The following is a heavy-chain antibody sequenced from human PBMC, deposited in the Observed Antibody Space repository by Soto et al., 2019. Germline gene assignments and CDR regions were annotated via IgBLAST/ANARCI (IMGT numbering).Heavy chain of an antibody. V-gene: IGHV1-46*01. CDR1: GYTFTSYY. J-gene: IGHJ6*02. Sequence: QVQLMQSGAEVKKPGASVRVSCVASGYTFTSYYMNWVRQAPGQGLEWLGVIKLSGGSTTYAQRFQGRVTVTRDTSTSTVYMELRSLRSEDTAVYHCAREGNSYSGMDVWGQGTTVTVS. CDR3: AREGNSYSGMDV. CDR2: IKLSGGST.